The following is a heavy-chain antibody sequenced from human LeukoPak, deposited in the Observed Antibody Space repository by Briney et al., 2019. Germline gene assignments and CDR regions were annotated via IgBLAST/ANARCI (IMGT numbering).Heavy chain of an antibody. CDR2: IYHSGST. V-gene: IGHV4-4*02. Sequence: SETLSLTCAVSGGSISSSNWWSWVRQPPGKGLEWIGEIYHSGSTNYNPSLKSRVTISVDKSKNQFPLKLSSVTAADTAVYYCARSFLDYYDSSGYYDPWGQGTLVTVSS. D-gene: IGHD3-22*01. CDR1: GGSISSSNW. CDR3: ARSFLDYYDSSGYYDP. J-gene: IGHJ5*02.